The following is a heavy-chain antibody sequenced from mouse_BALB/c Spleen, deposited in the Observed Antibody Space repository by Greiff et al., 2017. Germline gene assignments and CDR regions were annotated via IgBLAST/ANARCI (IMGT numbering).Heavy chain of an antibody. Sequence: VQRVESGGGLVKPGGSLKLSCAASGFTFSDYYMYWVRQTPEKRLEWVATISDGGSYTYYPDSVKGRFTISRDNAKNNLYLQMSSLKSEDTAMYYCARAPSFITTVVDYFDYWGQGTTLTVSS. CDR2: ISDGGSYT. V-gene: IGHV5-4*02. CDR3: ARAPSFITTVVDYFDY. J-gene: IGHJ2*01. D-gene: IGHD1-1*01. CDR1: GFTFSDYY.